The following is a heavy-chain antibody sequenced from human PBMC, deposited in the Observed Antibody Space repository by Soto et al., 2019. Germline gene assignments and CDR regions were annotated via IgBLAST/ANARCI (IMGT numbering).Heavy chain of an antibody. Sequence: ASVKVSCKASGYTFTSYDINWVRQATGQGLEWMGWMNPNSGNTGYAQKFQGRVTMTRNTSISTAYMELNSLRAEDTAVYYCAKEIRAAGTAGVDYWGQGTLVTVSS. CDR1: GYTFTSYD. CDR2: MNPNSGNT. V-gene: IGHV1-8*01. CDR3: AKEIRAAGTAGVDY. J-gene: IGHJ4*02. D-gene: IGHD6-13*01.